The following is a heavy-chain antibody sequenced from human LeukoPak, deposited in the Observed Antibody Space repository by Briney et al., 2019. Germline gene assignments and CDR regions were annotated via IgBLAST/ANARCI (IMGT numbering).Heavy chain of an antibody. CDR3: AGFMGLYVWGSYRSHDAFDI. CDR1: GGTFSSYA. V-gene: IGHV1-69*05. CDR2: IIPIFGTA. Sequence: ASVKVSCKASGGTFSSYAISWVRQAPGQGLEWKGRIIPIFGTANYAQKFQGRVTITTDESTSTAYMELSSLRSEDTAVYYCAGFMGLYVWGSYRSHDAFDIWGQGTMVTVSS. D-gene: IGHD3-16*02. J-gene: IGHJ3*02.